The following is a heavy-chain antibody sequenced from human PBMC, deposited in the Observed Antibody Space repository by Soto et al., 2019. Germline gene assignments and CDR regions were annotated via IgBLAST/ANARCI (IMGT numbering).Heavy chain of an antibody. CDR1: GGSISSGGTGSY. CDR2: IYYTGNT. D-gene: IGHD1-1*01. J-gene: IGHJ4*02. Sequence: QVQLQESGPGLVKPSQTLSLTCTVSGGSISSGGTGSYWTWIRQLPGKGLEWIGYIYYTGNTYYNPSLKSRQTRSIDTSENQFSLKLTYVTAADTAVYFCASGHDAYKVRYWGQGTLVTVSS. V-gene: IGHV4-31*03. CDR3: ASGHDAYKVRY.